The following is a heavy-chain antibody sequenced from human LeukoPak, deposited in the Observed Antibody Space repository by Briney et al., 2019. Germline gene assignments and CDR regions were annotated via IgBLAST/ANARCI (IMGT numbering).Heavy chain of an antibody. D-gene: IGHD3-22*01. Sequence: KASETLSLTCTVSGGSISSYYWSWIRQPAGKGLEWIGRIYTSGSTNYNPSLKSRVTMSVDTSKNQFSLKLSSVTAADTAVYYCARDLSRADYYDSSEDWFDPWGQGTLVTVSS. CDR3: ARDLSRADYYDSSEDWFDP. V-gene: IGHV4-4*07. CDR2: IYTSGST. CDR1: GGSISSYY. J-gene: IGHJ5*02.